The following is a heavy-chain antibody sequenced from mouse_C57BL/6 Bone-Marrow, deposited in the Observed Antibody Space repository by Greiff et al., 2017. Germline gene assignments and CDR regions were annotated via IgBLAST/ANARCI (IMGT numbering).Heavy chain of an antibody. CDR3: ARAGTYYGSPWFAY. CDR2: ISSGSSTI. CDR1: GFTFSDYG. V-gene: IGHV5-17*01. D-gene: IGHD1-1*01. J-gene: IGHJ3*01. Sequence: EVNVVESGGGLVKPGGSLKLSCAASGFTFSDYGMHWVRQAPEKGLEWVAYISSGSSTIYYADTVKGRFTISRDNAKNTLFLQMTSLRSEDTAMYYCARAGTYYGSPWFAYWGQGTLVTVSA.